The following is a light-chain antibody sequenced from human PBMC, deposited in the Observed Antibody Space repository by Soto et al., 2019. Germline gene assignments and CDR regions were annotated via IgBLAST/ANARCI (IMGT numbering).Light chain of an antibody. CDR2: EVS. Sequence: QYALTQPASVSGSPGQSITIPCTGTTTDVGGYNYVSWYQQHPGKAPKLLIYEVSNRPSGVSDRCSGSKSGNTASLTISGLQAEDEADYYCSSYTSISTWLFGGGTKLTGL. CDR1: TTDVGGYNY. J-gene: IGLJ2*01. CDR3: SSYTSISTWL. V-gene: IGLV2-14*01.